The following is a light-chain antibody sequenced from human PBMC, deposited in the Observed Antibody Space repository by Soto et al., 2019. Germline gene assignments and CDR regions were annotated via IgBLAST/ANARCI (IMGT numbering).Light chain of an antibody. CDR1: SSNIGSNY. J-gene: IGLJ1*01. Sequence: QSALTQPPSASGTPGQRVTISCSGSSSNIGSNYVYWYQQLPGTAPKLLIYRNNQRPSGVPDRFSGSKSGTSASLAISGLRSEDEADYYCEAWDDSLSGHYVFGTGTKVTVL. V-gene: IGLV1-47*01. CDR2: RNN. CDR3: EAWDDSLSGHYV.